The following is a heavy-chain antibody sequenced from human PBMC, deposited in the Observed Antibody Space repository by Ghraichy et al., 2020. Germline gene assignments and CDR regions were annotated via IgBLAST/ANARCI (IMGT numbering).Heavy chain of an antibody. CDR2: ISGSGGST. Sequence: GGSLRLSCAASGFTFSSYAMSWVRQAPGKGLEWVSAISGSGGSTYYADSVKGRFTISRDNSKNTLYLQMNSLRAEDTAVYYCAKDQGGWYGSGSSPDYWGQGTLVTVSS. J-gene: IGHJ4*02. CDR1: GFTFSSYA. CDR3: AKDQGGWYGSGSSPDY. D-gene: IGHD3-10*01. V-gene: IGHV3-23*01.